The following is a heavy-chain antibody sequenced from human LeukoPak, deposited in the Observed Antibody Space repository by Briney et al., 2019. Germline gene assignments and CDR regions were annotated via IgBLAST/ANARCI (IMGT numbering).Heavy chain of an antibody. CDR3: ARDSSGWSKNY. V-gene: IGHV3-23*01. CDR1: GFTFSTDA. Sequence: GGSLRLSCAASGFTFSTDAMTWVRQAPAKGLQWVSAISGSGGSTYYGDSVKGRFTISRDNSKNMMYLQMNSLRVEDTAVYYCARDSSGWSKNYWGQGTLVTVSS. CDR2: ISGSGGST. J-gene: IGHJ4*02. D-gene: IGHD6-19*01.